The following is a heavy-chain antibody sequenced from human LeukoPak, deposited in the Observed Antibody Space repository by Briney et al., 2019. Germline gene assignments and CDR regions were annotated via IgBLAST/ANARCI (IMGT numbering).Heavy chain of an antibody. J-gene: IGHJ6*03. D-gene: IGHD2-8*01. CDR2: ISSSGSTI. V-gene: IGHV3-11*04. CDR3: ARPIEDCTNGVCYTGGYYYYYMDV. Sequence: GGSLRLSCAASGFTFSDYYMSWIPQARGKGLEGGLYISSSGSTIYYADSVKGRFTLSRNNAKNTLSLQMNSLRAEDTAVYYCARPIEDCTNGVCYTGGYYYYYMDVWGKGTTVTVSS. CDR1: GFTFSDYY.